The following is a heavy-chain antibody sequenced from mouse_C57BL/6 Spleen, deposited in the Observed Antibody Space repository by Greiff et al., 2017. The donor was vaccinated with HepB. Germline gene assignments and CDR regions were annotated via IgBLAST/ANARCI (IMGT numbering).Heavy chain of an antibody. Sequence: VKLMESGAELAKPRASVKLSCKASGYTFTSYWMHWVKQRPGQGLEWIGYINPSSGYTKYNQKFKDKATLTADKSSSTAYMQLSSLTYEDSAVYYCANYYGSEGPWFAYWGQGTLVTVSA. V-gene: IGHV1-7*01. D-gene: IGHD1-1*01. CDR2: INPSSGYT. CDR1: GYTFTSYW. CDR3: ANYYGSEGPWFAY. J-gene: IGHJ3*01.